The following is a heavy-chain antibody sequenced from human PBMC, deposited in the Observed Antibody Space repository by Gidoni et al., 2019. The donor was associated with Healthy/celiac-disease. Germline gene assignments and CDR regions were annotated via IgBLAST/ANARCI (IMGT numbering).Heavy chain of an antibody. CDR2: ISSSSSYI. Sequence: EVQLVESGGGLVKPGGSLRLSCAASGFTFSSYSMNWVRQAPGKGLGWVSSISSSSSYIYYADSVKGRFTISRDNAKNSLYLQMNSLRAEDTAVYYCARDPSGRLHHYYYYGMDVWGQGTTVTVSS. CDR3: ARDPSGRLHHYYYYGMDV. V-gene: IGHV3-21*01. D-gene: IGHD4-4*01. CDR1: GFTFSSYS. J-gene: IGHJ6*02.